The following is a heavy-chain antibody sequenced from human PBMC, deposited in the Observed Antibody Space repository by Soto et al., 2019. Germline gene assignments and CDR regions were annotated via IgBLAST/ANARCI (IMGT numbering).Heavy chain of an antibody. D-gene: IGHD3-22*01. J-gene: IGHJ4*02. CDR3: AKYPTYYYDSSGS. CDR2: ISGSGGST. Sequence: PGGSLRLSCAASGFTCSSYAMSWVRQAPGKGLEWVSAISGSGGSTYYADSVKGRFTISRDNSKNTLYLQMNSLRAEDTAVYYCAKYPTYYYDSSGSWGQGTLVTVSS. V-gene: IGHV3-23*01. CDR1: GFTCSSYA.